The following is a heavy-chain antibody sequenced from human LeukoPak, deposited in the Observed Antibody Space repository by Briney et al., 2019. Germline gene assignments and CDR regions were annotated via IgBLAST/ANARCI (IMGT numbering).Heavy chain of an antibody. D-gene: IGHD1-26*01. CDR3: AKSPYSGSYYGVRYNWFDP. Sequence: GGSQRLSCAASGFTFSSYAMSWVRQAPGKGLEWVSAISGSGGSTYYADSVEGRFTISRDNSKNTLYLQMNSLRAEDTAVYYCAKSPYSGSYYGVRYNWFDPWGQGTLVTVSS. J-gene: IGHJ5*02. V-gene: IGHV3-23*01. CDR2: ISGSGGST. CDR1: GFTFSSYA.